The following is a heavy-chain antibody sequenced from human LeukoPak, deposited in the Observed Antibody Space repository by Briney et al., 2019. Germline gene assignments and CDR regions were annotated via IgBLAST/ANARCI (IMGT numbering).Heavy chain of an antibody. CDR3: ARDRDYYDSSGYLH. CDR2: INPNSGGT. V-gene: IGHV1-2*02. Sequence: ASVKVSCKASGYTFTGYYMHWVRQAPGQGLEWMGWINPNSGGTNYAQKFQGRVTMTRDTSISTAYMELSRLRSDDTAVYYCARDRDYYDSSGYLHWGQGTLVTVSS. D-gene: IGHD3-22*01. J-gene: IGHJ4*02. CDR1: GYTFTGYY.